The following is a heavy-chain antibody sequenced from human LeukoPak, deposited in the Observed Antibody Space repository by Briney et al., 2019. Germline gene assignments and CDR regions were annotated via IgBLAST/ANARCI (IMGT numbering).Heavy chain of an antibody. J-gene: IGHJ5*02. CDR2: IYYSGTI. CDR3: ARLLDCTRPSCSVGFGWFDP. V-gene: IGHV4-59*01. Sequence: SETLSLTCTVSGDSITSYYWTWIRQPPGKGLEWIGYIYYSGTISYNPSLKSRVTISVDTSKNQFSLRLTSVTAADTAVYYCARLLDCTRPSCSVGFGWFDPWGQGALVTVS. CDR1: GDSITSYY. D-gene: IGHD2-2*01.